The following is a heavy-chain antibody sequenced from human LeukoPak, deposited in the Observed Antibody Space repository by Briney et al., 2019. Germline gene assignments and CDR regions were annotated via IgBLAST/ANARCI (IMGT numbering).Heavy chain of an antibody. J-gene: IGHJ3*02. CDR2: IYRSGST. Sequence: PSETLSLTCAVSGYSISSGYYWGWIRQPPGKGLEWIGSIYRSGSTYYNPSLKSRVTISVDTSRNQFSLKLTSVTAADTGLYYCARAIFGVANAFDMWGQGPMVTVSS. V-gene: IGHV4-38-2*01. CDR1: GYSISSGYY. D-gene: IGHD3-3*01. CDR3: ARAIFGVANAFDM.